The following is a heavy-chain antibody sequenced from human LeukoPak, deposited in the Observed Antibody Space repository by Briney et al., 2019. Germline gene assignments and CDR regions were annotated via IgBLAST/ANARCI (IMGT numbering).Heavy chain of an antibody. V-gene: IGHV4-59*01. CDR1: GGPISSYY. D-gene: IGHD5-12*01. Sequence: SETLSLTCTVCGGPISSYYWSWIRQPPGKGLECIGYIYYSGSTNYNPSLKSRVTISVDTSKNQFSLKLSSVTAADTAVYYCARAPVATLSFDYWGQGTLVTVSS. CDR2: IYYSGST. J-gene: IGHJ4*02. CDR3: ARAPVATLSFDY.